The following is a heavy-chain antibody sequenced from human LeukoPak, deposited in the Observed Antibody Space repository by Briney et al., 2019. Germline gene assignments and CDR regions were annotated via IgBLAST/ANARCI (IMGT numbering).Heavy chain of an antibody. CDR2: IYYSGST. CDR1: GGSISSGGYS. J-gene: IGHJ3*02. CDR3: ARASTNYDYVWGSYRYDAFDI. V-gene: IGHV4-30-4*07. Sequence: SETLSLTCAVSGGSISSGGYSWSWIRQPPGKGLEWIGYIYYSGSTYYNPSLKSRVTISVDTSKNQFSLKLSSVTAADTAVYYCARASTNYDYVWGSYRYDAFDIWGQGTMVTVSS. D-gene: IGHD3-16*02.